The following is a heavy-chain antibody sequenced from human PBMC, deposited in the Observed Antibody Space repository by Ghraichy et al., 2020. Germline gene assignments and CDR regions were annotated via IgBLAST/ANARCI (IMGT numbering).Heavy chain of an antibody. CDR2: ITSSSSFR. D-gene: IGHD4-23*01. CDR3: ARGSKVVRFFYYDGMDI. Sequence: GGSLRLSCVASGSTFSSYSMNWVRQSPGKGLEWVSYITSSSSFRSYADSVKGRFTISRDNANNSLYLQMTSLRDEDTAVYFCARGSKVVRFFYYDGMDIWGQGTTVTVS. CDR1: GSTFSSYS. J-gene: IGHJ6*02. V-gene: IGHV3-48*02.